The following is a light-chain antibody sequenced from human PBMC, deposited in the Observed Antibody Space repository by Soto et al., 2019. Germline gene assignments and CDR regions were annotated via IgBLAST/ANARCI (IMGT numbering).Light chain of an antibody. CDR1: NSNIGSNT. V-gene: IGLV1-44*01. CDR2: GNN. Sequence: QSVLTQPPSASGTPGQRVTISCSGSNSNIGSNTVNWYQQLPGTAPKLLIYGNNHRPSGVPARFSGSKSGASASLAISGLQSDDETHYLCATWDDSLNGPLFGGGTKLTVL. J-gene: IGLJ2*01. CDR3: ATWDDSLNGPL.